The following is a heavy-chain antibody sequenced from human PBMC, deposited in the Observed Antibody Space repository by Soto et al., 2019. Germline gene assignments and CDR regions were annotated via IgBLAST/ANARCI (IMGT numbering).Heavy chain of an antibody. CDR2: ISGSGGST. V-gene: IGHV3-23*01. D-gene: IGHD1-26*01. Sequence: EVQLLESGGGLVQPGGSLRLSCAGSGFTFSNYAMSWVRQAPGKGLAWVSAISGSGGSTYYEDSVKGRFTISRDNSKNTLYLQMNSLGAEDTALYYCAKVPVGATGRFDYWGQGTLVTVSS. J-gene: IGHJ4*02. CDR3: AKVPVGATGRFDY. CDR1: GFTFSNYA.